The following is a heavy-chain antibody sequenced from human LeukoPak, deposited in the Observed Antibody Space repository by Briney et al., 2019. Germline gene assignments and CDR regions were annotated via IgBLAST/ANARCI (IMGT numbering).Heavy chain of an antibody. CDR2: IKQDGSEK. D-gene: IGHD3-3*01. V-gene: IGHV3-7*01. J-gene: IGHJ5*02. CDR1: GFTFSSYW. Sequence: GGSLRLSCAASGFTFSSYWMSWVRQAPGKGLEWVANIKQDGSEKYDVDSVKGRFTISRDNAKNSLYLQMNSLRAEDTAVYYCARDLLRFLEWLPAPNWFDPWGQGTLVTVSS. CDR3: ARDLLRFLEWLPAPNWFDP.